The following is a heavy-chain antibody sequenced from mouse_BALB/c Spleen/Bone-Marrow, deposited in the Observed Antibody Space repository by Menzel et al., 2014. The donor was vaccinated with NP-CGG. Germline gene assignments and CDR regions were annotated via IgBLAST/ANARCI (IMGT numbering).Heavy chain of an antibody. CDR2: IWAGGST. Sequence: QVQLKESGPGLVAPSQSLSISCTVSGFSLTSYGVHWVRQPPGKGLEWLGVIWAGGSTNYNSALMSRLSISKDNSKSQVFLKMNSLQTDDTAMYCCARDEGGNYDAMDYWGQGTSVTVSS. V-gene: IGHV2-9*02. J-gene: IGHJ4*01. D-gene: IGHD2-1*01. CDR1: GFSLTSYG. CDR3: ARDEGGNYDAMDY.